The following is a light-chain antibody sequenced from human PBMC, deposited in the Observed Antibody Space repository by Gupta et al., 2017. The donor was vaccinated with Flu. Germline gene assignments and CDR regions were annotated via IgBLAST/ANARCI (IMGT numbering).Light chain of an antibody. J-gene: IGKJ1*01. Sequence: SPSTLSASVGDRVTITCRASQSISNSLAWYQQKSGKAPKLLIYKASSLESGVPSRFSGSGSGTEFTLTITSLQPDDFATYYCQQYNNYPWTVGQGTKVEIQ. CDR3: QQYNNYPWT. V-gene: IGKV1-5*03. CDR2: KAS. CDR1: QSISNS.